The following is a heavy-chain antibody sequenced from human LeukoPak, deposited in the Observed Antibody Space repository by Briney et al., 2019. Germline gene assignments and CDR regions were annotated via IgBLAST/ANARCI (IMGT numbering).Heavy chain of an antibody. D-gene: IGHD3-22*01. CDR1: GFTFTTNW. CDR3: ARGRDYYDSGGYHFDS. CDR2: INQDGSEK. V-gene: IGHV3-7*01. J-gene: IGHJ4*02. Sequence: PGGSLRLSCAASGFTFTTNWMTWVRQAPGKGLEWVATINQDGSEKYYVDSVKGRFTISRDNAKNSLFLQMNSLRAEDTAVYYCARGRDYYDSGGYHFDSWGQGILVTVSS.